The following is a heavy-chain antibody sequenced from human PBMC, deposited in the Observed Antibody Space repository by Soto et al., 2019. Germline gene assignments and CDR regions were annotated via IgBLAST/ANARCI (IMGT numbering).Heavy chain of an antibody. CDR3: ARAAAYNSGLDV. CDR1: GFTFSGYW. D-gene: IGHD6-19*01. Sequence: GGSLRLSCAASGFTFSGYWMHWVRQAPGKGLVWVSRINSDGSSTTYADSVKGRFTISRDNAKNTLYVQMNSLRAEDTAVYYCARAAAYNSGLDVWGLGTTVTVSS. V-gene: IGHV3-74*01. J-gene: IGHJ6*02. CDR2: INSDGSST.